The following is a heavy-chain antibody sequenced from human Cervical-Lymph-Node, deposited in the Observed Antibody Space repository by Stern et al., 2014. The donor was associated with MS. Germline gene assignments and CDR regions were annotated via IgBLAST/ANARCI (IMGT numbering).Heavy chain of an antibody. Sequence: ESGPTLVKPTQTVTLTCTLSGFSVATAGVGVGWIRQPPGKALEWLAVIYWGDDKLYSPSLKNRLTIIKDTSKNQVVLTMTNVDPVDTATYYCAHSRVKYCRGGTCYSSLFDYWGQGTLVTVSS. D-gene: IGHD2-15*01. CDR3: AHSRVKYCRGGTCYSSLFDY. CDR1: GFSVATAGVG. CDR2: IYWGDDK. V-gene: IGHV2-5*02. J-gene: IGHJ4*02.